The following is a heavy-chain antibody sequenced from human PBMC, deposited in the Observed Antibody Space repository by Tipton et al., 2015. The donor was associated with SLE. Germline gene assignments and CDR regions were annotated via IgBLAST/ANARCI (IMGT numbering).Heavy chain of an antibody. D-gene: IGHD3-22*01. CDR2: IYTSGST. J-gene: IGHJ4*02. V-gene: IGHV4-61*09. CDR3: ARQLTSGYYYEFGY. CDR1: GGSISSGSYF. Sequence: LSLTCTVSGGSISSGSYFWSWFRQPAGKGLEWIGHIYTSGSTNYNPSLKSRVTISVDTSKNQYSLSLTSVTAADTAVYYCARQLTSGYYYEFGYWGQGMLVTVSS.